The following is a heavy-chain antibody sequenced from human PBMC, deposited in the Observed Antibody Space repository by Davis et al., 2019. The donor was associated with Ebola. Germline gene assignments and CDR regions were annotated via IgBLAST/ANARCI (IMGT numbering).Heavy chain of an antibody. J-gene: IGHJ6*02. V-gene: IGHV3-23*01. D-gene: IGHD5-18*01. CDR2: ISGSGGST. Sequence: PGGSLRLSCAASGFTFSSYVMSWVRQAPGRGLEWVSGISGSGGSTYYADSVKGRFTISRDNAKNSLCLQMNSLRDEDTAMYYCARGYSYGNYYYYGMDVWGQGTTVTVTS. CDR3: ARGYSYGNYYYYGMDV. CDR1: GFTFSSYV.